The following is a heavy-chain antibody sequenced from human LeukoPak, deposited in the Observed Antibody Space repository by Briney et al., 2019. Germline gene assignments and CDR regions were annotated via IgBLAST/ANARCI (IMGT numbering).Heavy chain of an antibody. D-gene: IGHD7-27*01. V-gene: IGHV1-8*01. CDR1: GYTFTSYD. J-gene: IGHJ6*03. CDR3: ARSELGYNYHYMDV. Sequence: ASVKVSCKASGYTFTSYDINWVRQATGQGLEWMGWMNPNSGNTGYAQKFQGRVTMTRNTSISTAYMELSSLRAEDTAVYYCARSELGYNYHYMDVWGKGTTVTVSS. CDR2: MNPNSGNT.